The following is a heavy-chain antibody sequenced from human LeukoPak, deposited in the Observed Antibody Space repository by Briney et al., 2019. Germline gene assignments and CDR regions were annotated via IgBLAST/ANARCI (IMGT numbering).Heavy chain of an antibody. CDR2: ISTDGSTT. J-gene: IGHJ4*02. Sequence: PGGSLRLSCAASGFTFSSHWMHWVRQAPGKGLVWVSRISTDGSTTGYAESVGGRFTTSRDNTKNTVYLQMSSLRAEDTAVYYCTRDRTTVTLFDYWGQGALVTVSS. D-gene: IGHD4-17*01. V-gene: IGHV3-74*01. CDR1: GFTFSSHW. CDR3: TRDRTTVTLFDY.